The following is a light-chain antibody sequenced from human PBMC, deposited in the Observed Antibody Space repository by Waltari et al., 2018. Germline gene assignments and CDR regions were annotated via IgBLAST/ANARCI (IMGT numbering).Light chain of an antibody. CDR2: DVT. CDR3: SSYRGSFTLV. CDR1: SRDVGAYDH. Sequence: QSALTQPASVSGSPGQSITIPCTATSRDVGAYDHVYWYQQHPGKAPKLMIYDVTKRPSGVSNRFSGSKSGNTASLTISGLQAEDEADYYCSSYRGSFTLVFGGGTKVTVL. V-gene: IGLV2-14*03. J-gene: IGLJ3*02.